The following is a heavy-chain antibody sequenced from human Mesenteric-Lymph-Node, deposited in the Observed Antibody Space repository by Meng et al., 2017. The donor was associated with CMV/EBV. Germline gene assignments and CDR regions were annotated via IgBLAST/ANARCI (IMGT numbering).Heavy chain of an antibody. D-gene: IGHD3-22*01. V-gene: IGHV3-21*01. CDR1: GFNFSTYN. J-gene: IGHJ4*02. CDR3: ARDYYDSSGYRVDY. CDR2: ISATSTYV. Sequence: LSLTCAASGFNFSTYNMDWVRQAPGKGLEWVSSISATSTYVYYVDSVKGRFTISRDNAKNTLFLQMNSLRAEDTAMYYCARDYYDSSGYRVDYWGQGTLVTVSS.